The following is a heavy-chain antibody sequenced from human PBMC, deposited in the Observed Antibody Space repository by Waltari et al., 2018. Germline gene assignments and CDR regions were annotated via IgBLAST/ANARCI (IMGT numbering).Heavy chain of an antibody. CDR1: GWSFSGYY. CDR3: ARTVRGFYVD. V-gene: IGHV4-34*01. CDR2: INHSGST. Sequence: VQLQQWGAGLLKPSETLSLTCAVYGWSFSGYYWSWLRQPPGKGLGWIGEINHSGSTNDNPSLKSRVTISVDTSKNQFSRKLSSVTAADTAVYYCARTVRGFYVDWGQGTLVTVSS. D-gene: IGHD3-10*02. J-gene: IGHJ4*02.